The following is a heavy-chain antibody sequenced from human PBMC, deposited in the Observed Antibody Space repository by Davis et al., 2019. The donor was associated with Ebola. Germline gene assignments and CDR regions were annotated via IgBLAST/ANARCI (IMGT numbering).Heavy chain of an antibody. CDR3: ASLYQEQPRLHYYYYGMDV. CDR2: IKQDGSEK. Sequence: GESLKISCAASGFTFSSYWMSWVRQAPGKGLEWVANIKQDGSEKYYVDSVKGRFTISRDNAKNSLYLQMNSLRAEDTAVYYCASLYQEQPRLHYYYYGMDVWGQGTTVTVSS. CDR1: GFTFSSYW. V-gene: IGHV3-7*03. D-gene: IGHD2-2*02. J-gene: IGHJ6*02.